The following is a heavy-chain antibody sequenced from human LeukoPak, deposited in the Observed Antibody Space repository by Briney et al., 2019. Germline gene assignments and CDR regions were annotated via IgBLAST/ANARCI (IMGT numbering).Heavy chain of an antibody. CDR2: INPNSGGT. D-gene: IGHD4-17*01. J-gene: IGHJ4*02. Sequence: ASVKVSCKASGYTFTGYYMHWVRQAPGQGLEWMGWINPNSGGTNYAQKFQGWATMTRDTSISTAYMELSRLRSDDTAVYYCARDRRDGDETFDYWGQGTLVTVSS. CDR3: ARDRRDGDETFDY. V-gene: IGHV1-2*04. CDR1: GYTFTGYY.